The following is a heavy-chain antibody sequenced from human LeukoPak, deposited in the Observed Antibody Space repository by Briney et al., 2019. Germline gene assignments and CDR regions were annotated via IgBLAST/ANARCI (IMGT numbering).Heavy chain of an antibody. CDR3: ARRAYCRGGSCAMDDAFDI. CDR1: GGSISSYY. D-gene: IGHD2-15*01. V-gene: IGHV4-59*08. J-gene: IGHJ3*02. CDR2: IYYSGST. Sequence: TSETLSLTCTVSGGSISSYYWSWIRQPPGKGLEWIGYIYYSGSTNYNPSLKSRVTISVDTSKNQFSLKLSSVTAADTAVYYCARRAYCRGGSCAMDDAFDIWGQGTMVTVSS.